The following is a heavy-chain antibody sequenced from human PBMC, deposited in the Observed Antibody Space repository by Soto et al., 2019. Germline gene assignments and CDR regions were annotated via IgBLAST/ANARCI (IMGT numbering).Heavy chain of an antibody. J-gene: IGHJ4*02. Sequence: GASVKVSCKASGYTFTSYGISWVRQAPGQGLEWMGWISAYNGNTNYAQKLQGRVTMTTDTSPSTAYMELRSLRSDDTAEYYCALVRVPPFCRRSNTSCDDSWVQGTLVTVTS. D-gene: IGHD2-2*01. CDR3: ALVRVPPFCRRSNTSCDDS. V-gene: IGHV1-18*01. CDR2: ISAYNGNT. CDR1: GYTFTSYG.